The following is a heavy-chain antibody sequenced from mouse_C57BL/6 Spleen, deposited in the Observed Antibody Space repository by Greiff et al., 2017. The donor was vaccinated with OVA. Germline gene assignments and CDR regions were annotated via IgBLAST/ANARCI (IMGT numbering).Heavy chain of an antibody. CDR2: IWTGGGT. V-gene: IGHV2-9-1*01. CDR1: GFSLTSYA. D-gene: IGHD1-1*01. CDR3: ARNETSVEMSDAMDY. J-gene: IGHJ4*01. Sequence: QVQLKESGPGLVAPSQSLSITCTASGFSLTSYAISWVRQPPGKGLEWIGVIWTGGGTNYYSALKSRQRSSNDNSKRQVNLNMNSLQTDDTARYYCARNETSVEMSDAMDYWGQGTSVTVSS.